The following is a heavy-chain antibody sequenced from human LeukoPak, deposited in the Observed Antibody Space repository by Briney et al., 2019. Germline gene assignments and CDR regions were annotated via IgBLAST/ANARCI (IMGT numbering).Heavy chain of an antibody. Sequence: PGGSLRLSCAPSGFTFTTDSMNWVRQAPGEGLGWVSSIRSISGYIYYADSVKGRFTISRDNAKNSLYLQMNRLRAEDTALYYCATEGAIFGVLITTDDLDVCGQGTLVTASS. V-gene: IGHV3-21*01. D-gene: IGHD3-3*01. J-gene: IGHJ3*01. CDR3: ATEGAIFGVLITTDDLDV. CDR2: IRSISGYI. CDR1: GFTFTTDS.